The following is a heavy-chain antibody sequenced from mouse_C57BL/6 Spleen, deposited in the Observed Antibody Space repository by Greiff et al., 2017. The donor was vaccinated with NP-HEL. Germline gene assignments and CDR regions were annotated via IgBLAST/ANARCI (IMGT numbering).Heavy chain of an antibody. V-gene: IGHV5-17*01. D-gene: IGHD1-1*01. Sequence: EVKLVESGGGLVKPGGSLKLSCAASGFTFSDYGMHWVRQAPEKGLEWVAYISSGSSTIYYADTVKGRFTISRDNAKNTLFLQMTSLRSEDTAMYYCARKLITTGGFDYWGQGTTLTVSS. CDR2: ISSGSSTI. CDR1: GFTFSDYG. CDR3: ARKLITTGGFDY. J-gene: IGHJ2*01.